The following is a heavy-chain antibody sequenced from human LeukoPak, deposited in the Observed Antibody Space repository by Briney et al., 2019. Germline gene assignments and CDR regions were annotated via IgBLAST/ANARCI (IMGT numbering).Heavy chain of an antibody. V-gene: IGHV1-18*01. D-gene: IGHD3-22*01. Sequence: GASVKVSCKASGYTFTSYGISWVRQAPGQGLEWMGWISAYNGNTNYAQKLQGRVTMTTDTSTSTAYMELRSLRSDDTAEYYCARRGGYYYDSSGYYLEDWGQGTLVTVSS. J-gene: IGHJ4*02. CDR2: ISAYNGNT. CDR1: GYTFTSYG. CDR3: ARRGGYYYDSSGYYLED.